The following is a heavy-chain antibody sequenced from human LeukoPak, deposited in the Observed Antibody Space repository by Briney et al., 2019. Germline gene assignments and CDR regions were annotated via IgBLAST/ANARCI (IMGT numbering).Heavy chain of an antibody. J-gene: IGHJ4*02. CDR1: VFTFSGYW. CDR3: ARSYYGSGWEVIDY. D-gene: IGHD3-10*01. CDR2: INSDGSST. Sequence: GGSLRLSSAASVFTFSGYWMHWVRQAAGKGLVWVSRINSDGSSTSYADSVKGRFTISRDNAKNTLYLQMNSLRAEDTAVYYCARSYYGSGWEVIDYWGQRTLVTVSS. V-gene: IGHV3-74*01.